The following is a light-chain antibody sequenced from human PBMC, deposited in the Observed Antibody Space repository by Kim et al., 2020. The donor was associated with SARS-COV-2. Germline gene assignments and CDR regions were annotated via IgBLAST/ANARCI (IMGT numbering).Light chain of an antibody. Sequence: ALGQTVKITCQGDSLRSYYASWYQQKPGQAPILFIYGRNNRPSGIPDRFSGSSSVNTASLTITGAQAEDEADYYCNSRDSTGKRWVFGTGTKVTVL. CDR1: SLRSYY. V-gene: IGLV3-19*01. CDR3: NSRDSTGKRWV. J-gene: IGLJ1*01. CDR2: GRN.